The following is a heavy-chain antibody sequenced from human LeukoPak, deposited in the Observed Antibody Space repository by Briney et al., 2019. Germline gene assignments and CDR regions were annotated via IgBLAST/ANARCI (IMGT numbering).Heavy chain of an antibody. Sequence: GGSLRLSCEASGFTFGSFATSWVRLAPGKGLEWVSGISGSGYYTYYAQSVKGRFTISRDNSKNTLYIELNSLRAEDTARYFCAKDGSWGDYQFYFYMDVWGKGTTVTVSS. J-gene: IGHJ6*03. CDR3: AKDGSWGDYQFYFYMDV. D-gene: IGHD3-16*01. CDR2: ISGSGYYT. V-gene: IGHV3-23*01. CDR1: GFTFGSFA.